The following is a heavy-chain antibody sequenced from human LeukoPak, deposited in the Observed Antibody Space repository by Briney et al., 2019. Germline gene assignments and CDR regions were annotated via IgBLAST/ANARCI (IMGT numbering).Heavy chain of an antibody. V-gene: IGHV3-64*01. J-gene: IGHJ4*02. CDR2: ISSNGGST. CDR3: ARVRRDGYNYYFDY. Sequence: GGSLRLSCAASGFTFSSYAMHWVRQAPGKGLEYVSAISSNGGSTYYANSVKGRFTISRDNSKNTLYLQMGSLRSENTAVYYCARVRRDGYNYYFDYWGQGTLVTVSS. D-gene: IGHD5-24*01. CDR1: GFTFSSYA.